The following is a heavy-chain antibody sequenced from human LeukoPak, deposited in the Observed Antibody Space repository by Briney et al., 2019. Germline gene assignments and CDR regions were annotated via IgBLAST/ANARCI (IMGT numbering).Heavy chain of an antibody. J-gene: IGHJ6*04. CDR3: ARDRYGMDV. V-gene: IGHV3-30*04. CDR2: ISYDGSNK. CDR1: GFTFSSYA. Sequence: PGGSLRLSCAASGFTFSSYAMHWVRQAPGKGLEWVAVISYDGSNKYYADSVKGRFTISRDNSKNTLYLQMNSLRAEDTAVYYCARDRYGMDVWGKGTTVTVSS.